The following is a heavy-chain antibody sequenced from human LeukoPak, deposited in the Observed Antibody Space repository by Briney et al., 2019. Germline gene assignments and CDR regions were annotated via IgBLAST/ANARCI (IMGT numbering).Heavy chain of an antibody. CDR1: GASIRSSY. V-gene: IGHV4-59*12. CDR3: ARDRRGSRDYALDY. J-gene: IGHJ4*02. CDR2: ISYTGST. Sequence: PSETLSLTCTVSGASIRSSYWSWIRQPPGKGLEWIGYISYTGSTNYNPSLKSRVSLSVDTSKNQFSLELTSVTAADTAVYFCARDRRGSRDYALDYWGQGTLVTVSS. D-gene: IGHD4/OR15-4a*01.